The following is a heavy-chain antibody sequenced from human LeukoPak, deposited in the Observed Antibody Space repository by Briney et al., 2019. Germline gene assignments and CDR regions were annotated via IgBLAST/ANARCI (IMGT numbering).Heavy chain of an antibody. D-gene: IGHD3-9*01. Sequence: KSSETLSLTCTVSGGSISSHYWSWIRQPPGKGLEWIGYIYYSGSTNYNPSLKSRVTISVDTSKNQFSLKLSSVTAADTAVYYCASGKGYYDILTGYWNYYYMDVWGKGTTXTVXS. CDR2: IYYSGST. J-gene: IGHJ6*03. CDR1: GGSISSHY. V-gene: IGHV4-59*11. CDR3: ASGKGYYDILTGYWNYYYMDV.